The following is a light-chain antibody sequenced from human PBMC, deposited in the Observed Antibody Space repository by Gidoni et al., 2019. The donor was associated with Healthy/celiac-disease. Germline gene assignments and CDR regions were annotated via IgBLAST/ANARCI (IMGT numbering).Light chain of an antibody. V-gene: IGLV2-23*02. CDR3: CSYAGSSTTYVV. Sequence: QSALTPPASVSGSPGQSITISCTGTSSDVGSYNLVSWYQQHPGKAPKLMIYEVSKRPSGVSNRFSGAKSGNTASLTISGLQAEDEADYYCCSYAGSSTTYVVFGGGTKLTVL. CDR1: SSDVGSYNL. J-gene: IGLJ2*01. CDR2: EVS.